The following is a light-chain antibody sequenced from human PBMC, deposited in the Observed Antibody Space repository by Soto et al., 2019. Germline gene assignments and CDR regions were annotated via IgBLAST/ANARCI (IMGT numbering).Light chain of an antibody. J-gene: IGLJ2*01. CDR2: RNN. Sequence: QSVLTQPPSASGTPGQRVTISWSGSLSNIGSNFIYWYQQLPGSAPKLLINRNNERPSGVPDRFSGSKSGTSASLAISGLRSEDEADYHCAAWDDSLRGVVFGGGTKLTVL. V-gene: IGLV1-47*01. CDR3: AAWDDSLRGVV. CDR1: LSNIGSNF.